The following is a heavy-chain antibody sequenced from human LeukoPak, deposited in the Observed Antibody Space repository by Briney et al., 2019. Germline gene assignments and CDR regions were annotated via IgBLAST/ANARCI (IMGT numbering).Heavy chain of an antibody. V-gene: IGHV3-21*01. CDR2: ISSSSSYI. Sequence: NPGGSLRLSCAASGFTFSSYSMNWVRQAPGKGLEWVSSISSSSSYIYYADSVKGRFTISRDNAKNSLYLQMNSLRAEDTAVYYCACYDSSGYHTSDYWGQGTLVTVSS. D-gene: IGHD3-22*01. CDR3: ACYDSSGYHTSDY. J-gene: IGHJ4*02. CDR1: GFTFSSYS.